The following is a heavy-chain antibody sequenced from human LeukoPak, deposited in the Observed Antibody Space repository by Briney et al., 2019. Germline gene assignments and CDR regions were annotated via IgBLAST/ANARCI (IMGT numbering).Heavy chain of an antibody. CDR2: MNPNSGNT. Sequence: ASVKVSCKASGYTFTSYDINWVRQATGQGLEWMGWMNPNSGNTGYAQKFQGRVTMTRNTSISTAYMELSSLRSEDTAVYYCARGDYDILTGNNWFDPWGQGTLVTVSS. CDR1: GYTFTSYD. CDR3: ARGDYDILTGNNWFDP. V-gene: IGHV1-8*01. D-gene: IGHD3-9*01. J-gene: IGHJ5*02.